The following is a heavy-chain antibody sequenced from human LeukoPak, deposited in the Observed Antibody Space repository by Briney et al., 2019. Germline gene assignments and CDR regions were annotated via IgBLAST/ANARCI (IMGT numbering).Heavy chain of an antibody. D-gene: IGHD2-21*02. CDR1: GGSFSGYY. J-gene: IGHJ4*02. V-gene: IGHV4-34*01. Sequence: SETLSLTCAVYGGSFSGYYGSWIRQPPGKGLEWIGEINHSGSTNYNPSLKSRVTISVDTSKNQFSLKLSSVTAADTDVYYCARRPIVVVTAIDYWGQGTLVTVS. CDR2: INHSGST. CDR3: ARRPIVVVTAIDY.